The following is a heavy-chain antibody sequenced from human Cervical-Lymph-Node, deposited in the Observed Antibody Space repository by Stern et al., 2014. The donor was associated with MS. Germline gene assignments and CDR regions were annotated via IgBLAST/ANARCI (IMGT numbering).Heavy chain of an antibody. V-gene: IGHV4-34*01. J-gene: IGHJ4*02. Sequence: QVQLQQWGAGLLKPSETLSLTCAVYGGSFSGYYWSWIRQPPGKGLEWIGEVNHSGGTNYNPSLKSRVTISVDKSNDQFSLKLTSVTAADTAVYYCAPLTGTGHIWGQGTLVPVSS. CDR1: GGSFSGYY. CDR2: VNHSGGT. D-gene: IGHD1-20*01. CDR3: APLTGTGHI.